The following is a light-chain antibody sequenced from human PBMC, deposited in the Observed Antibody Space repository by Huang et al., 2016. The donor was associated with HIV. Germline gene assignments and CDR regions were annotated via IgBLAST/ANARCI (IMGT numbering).Light chain of an antibody. CDR1: QSVGSSY. CDR3: QQYGGSPIT. J-gene: IGKJ5*01. Sequence: EIVLTQSPGTLSLFPGERATLSCRASQSVGSSYLAWYQQKPGQAPRLLIDGASNGATGIPARFSGSGSGTDFTLTISRVEPEDFAVYYCQQYGGSPITFGQGTRLEIK. V-gene: IGKV3-20*01. CDR2: GAS.